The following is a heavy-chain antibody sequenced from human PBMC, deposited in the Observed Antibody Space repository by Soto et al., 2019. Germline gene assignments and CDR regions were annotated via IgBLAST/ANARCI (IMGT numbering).Heavy chain of an antibody. CDR1: GFTFTNYA. CDR3: ARSRRSYYYYGMDV. V-gene: IGHV3-23*01. J-gene: IGHJ6*02. Sequence: GGSLRLSCAASGFTFTNYAMSWVRQAPGKGLEWVSTIRVSDGSEKYADFVEGRFTISRDTSKNTLSLQMNSLRSEDTAVYYCARSRRSYYYYGMDVWGQGTTVTVSS. CDR2: IRVSDGSE.